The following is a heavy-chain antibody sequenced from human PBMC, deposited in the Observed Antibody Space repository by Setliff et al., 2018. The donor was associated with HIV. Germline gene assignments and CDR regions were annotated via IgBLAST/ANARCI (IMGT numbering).Heavy chain of an antibody. D-gene: IGHD3-22*01. CDR1: GFTFSDYS. CDR2: ISGTSYI. CDR3: ARHELVGYYYSIDY. V-gene: IGHV3-21*06. J-gene: IGHJ4*02. Sequence: LRLSCAASGFTFSDYSMTWVRQVPGRGLEWVSSISGTSYIYYADSVKGRFTVSRDNAKNSLYLHINSLRAEDTAVYYCARHELVGYYYSIDYWGQGTLVTVSS.